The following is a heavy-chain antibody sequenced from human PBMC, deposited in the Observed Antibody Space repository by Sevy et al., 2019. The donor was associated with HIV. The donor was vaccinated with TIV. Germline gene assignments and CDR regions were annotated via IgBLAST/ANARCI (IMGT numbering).Heavy chain of an antibody. J-gene: IGHJ6*02. V-gene: IGHV3-30*02. D-gene: IGHD2-2*01. Sequence: GGSLRLSCAASGFTFSSYGFHWVRQAPGKGLEGVAFIQSDGSNKYYGESVSGRFTQSRANSKNKVYLQMTRLRGEDKAVYYCAKNKYCSGTKCPLLEFNYYYYFGMDVWGQGTTVTVSS. CDR3: AKNKYCSGTKCPLLEFNYYYYFGMDV. CDR1: GFTFSSYG. CDR2: IQSDGSNK.